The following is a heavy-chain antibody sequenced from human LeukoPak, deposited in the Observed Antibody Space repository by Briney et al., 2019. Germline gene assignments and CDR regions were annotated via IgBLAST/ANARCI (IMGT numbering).Heavy chain of an antibody. CDR2: IIPILGIA. CDR3: AREGYYDSRARADWFDP. J-gene: IGHJ5*02. Sequence: ASVKVSCKGSGGTFSSYTISWVRQAPGQGLEWMGRIIPILGIANYAQKFQGRVPITADKSTSTAYMEQSSLRSEDAAVYYCAREGYYDSRARADWFDPWGQGTLVTV. CDR1: GGTFSSYT. D-gene: IGHD3-22*01. V-gene: IGHV1-69*04.